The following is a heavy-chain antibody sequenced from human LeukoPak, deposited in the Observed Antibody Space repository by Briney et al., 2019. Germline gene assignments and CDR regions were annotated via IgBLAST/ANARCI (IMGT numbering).Heavy chain of an antibody. V-gene: IGHV3-53*01. CDR3: ARAPGAFDI. Sequence: PGGSLRLSCAASGFIFSDYAMNWVRQAPGKGLEWVSVIYSGGSTYYADSVKGRFTISRDNSKNTLYLQMNSLRAEDTAVYYCARAPGAFDIWGQGTMVTVSS. CDR2: IYSGGST. J-gene: IGHJ3*02. CDR1: GFIFSDYA.